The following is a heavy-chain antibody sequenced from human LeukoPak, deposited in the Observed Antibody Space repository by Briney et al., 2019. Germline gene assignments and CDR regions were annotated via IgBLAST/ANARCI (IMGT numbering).Heavy chain of an antibody. CDR3: ARDPSNPTAFDY. Sequence: GGSLRLSCAASGFTVSDTYMSWVRQAPGKGLEWVSFINSGWNTHFADSVKGRFTTYRDNSKNTLYLQMNSLRAEDTAVYYCARDPSNPTAFDYWGQGTLVTVSS. V-gene: IGHV3-66*02. CDR1: GFTVSDTY. CDR2: INSGWNT. D-gene: IGHD6-6*01. J-gene: IGHJ4*02.